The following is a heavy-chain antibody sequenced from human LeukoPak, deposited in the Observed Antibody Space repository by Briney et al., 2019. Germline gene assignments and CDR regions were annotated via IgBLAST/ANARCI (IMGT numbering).Heavy chain of an antibody. CDR3: ARVWIQLWSEYYFDY. J-gene: IGHJ4*02. Sequence: GASVKVSCKASGGTFSSYAISWVRQAPGQGLEWMGWISAYNGNTNYAQKLQGRVTMTTDTSTSTAYMELRSLRSDDTAVYYCARVWIQLWSEYYFDYWGQGTLVTVSS. CDR2: ISAYNGNT. D-gene: IGHD5-18*01. CDR1: GGTFSSYA. V-gene: IGHV1-18*01.